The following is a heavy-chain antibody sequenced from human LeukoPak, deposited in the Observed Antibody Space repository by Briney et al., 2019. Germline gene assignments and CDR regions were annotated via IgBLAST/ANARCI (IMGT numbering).Heavy chain of an antibody. Sequence: SETLSLTCAVYGGSFSGYYWSWIRQPPGKGVEWIGEINHSGSTNYNPSLKSRVTISVDTSKNQFSLKLSSVTAADTAVYYCARGRRGVYYYYMDVWGKGTTVTVSS. CDR1: GGSFSGYY. CDR2: INHSGST. V-gene: IGHV4-34*01. D-gene: IGHD3-10*01. CDR3: ARGRRGVYYYYMDV. J-gene: IGHJ6*03.